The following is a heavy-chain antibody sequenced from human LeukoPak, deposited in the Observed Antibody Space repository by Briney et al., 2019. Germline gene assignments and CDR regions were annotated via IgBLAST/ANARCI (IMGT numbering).Heavy chain of an antibody. CDR1: GYTFTNYY. CDR3: ARGNLYVSGGDQSYSNWIDT. D-gene: IGHD2-21*01. CDR2: INPFCGST. J-gene: IGHJ5*02. Sequence: ASVKVSCKASGYTFTNYYMQWVRQAPGQGLEWMGIINPFCGSTKYAEKFQGRVTMTRDTSTSTVYIELSSLRSEDTAVYYCARGNLYVSGGDQSYSNWIDTWGQGTPVSAS. V-gene: IGHV1-46*01.